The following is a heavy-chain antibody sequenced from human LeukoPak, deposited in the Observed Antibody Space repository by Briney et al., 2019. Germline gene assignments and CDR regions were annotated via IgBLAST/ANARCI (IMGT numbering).Heavy chain of an antibody. CDR2: ISGSGDRT. CDR1: GLGFSSA. Sequence: GGSLRLSCAASGLGFSSAMNWVRQAPGKGLEWVSAISGSGDRTYYGDSVKGRFTISRDNSKNTLYLQMNSLRAEDTAVYYCATGTGGSYTWGTYYFDYWGQGALVTFSS. V-gene: IGHV3-23*01. CDR3: ATGTGGSYTWGTYYFDY. D-gene: IGHD1-26*01. J-gene: IGHJ4*02.